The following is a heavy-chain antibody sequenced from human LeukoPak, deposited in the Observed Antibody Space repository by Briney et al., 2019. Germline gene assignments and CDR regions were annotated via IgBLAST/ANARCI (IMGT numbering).Heavy chain of an antibody. CDR1: GGSISSYY. CDR2: IYYSGST. Sequence: SETLSLTCTVSGGSISSYYWSWIRQPPGKGLEWIGYIYYSGSTNYNPSLKSRVTISVDTSKNQFSLKLSSVTAADTAVYYCARVSQYSSGWYAGYYFDYWGQGTLVTVSS. V-gene: IGHV4-59*01. D-gene: IGHD6-19*01. CDR3: ARVSQYSSGWYAGYYFDY. J-gene: IGHJ4*02.